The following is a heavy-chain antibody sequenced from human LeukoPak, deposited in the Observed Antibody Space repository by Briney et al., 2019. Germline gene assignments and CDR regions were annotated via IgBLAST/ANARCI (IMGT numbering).Heavy chain of an antibody. J-gene: IGHJ4*02. CDR3: AGNYGPYYFDY. CDR2: IWYDGSNK. D-gene: IGHD3-10*01. Sequence: GGSLRLSCAASGFTFSTYGMHWVRQAPGKGLEWVAVIWYDGSNKYYADSVKGRFTISRDNSKNTLYLQMNSLRAEDTAVYYCAGNYGPYYFDYWGQGTLVTVSS. V-gene: IGHV3-33*08. CDR1: GFTFSTYG.